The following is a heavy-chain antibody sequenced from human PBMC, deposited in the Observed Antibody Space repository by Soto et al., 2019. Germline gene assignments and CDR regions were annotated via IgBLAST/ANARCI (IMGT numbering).Heavy chain of an antibody. CDR1: GDSVSSNRAA. J-gene: IGHJ5*02. V-gene: IGHV6-1*01. D-gene: IGHD6-13*01. Sequence: SQTLSLTCALSGDSVSSNRAAWNWIKQSPSRGLEWLGRTYYRSKWYNDYAVSVKSRITINPDTSKNQFSLQLNSVTPEDTAVYYCARQQLVSRTFPWFDPWGQGLLVTVSS. CDR3: ARQQLVSRTFPWFDP. CDR2: TYYRSKWYN.